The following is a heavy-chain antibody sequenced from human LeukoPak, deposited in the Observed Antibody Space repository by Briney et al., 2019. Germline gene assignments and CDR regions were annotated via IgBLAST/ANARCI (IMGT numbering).Heavy chain of an antibody. V-gene: IGHV4-30-2*01. CDR2: IYHSGST. J-gene: IGHJ6*02. Sequence: SQTLSLTCAVSGGSISSGGYSWNWIRQPPGKGLEWIGYIYHSGSTYYNPSLKSRVTISVDRSKNQFSLKLSSVTAADTAVYYCARGRHSNYYYGMDVWGQGTTVTVSS. CDR1: GGSISSGGYS. D-gene: IGHD4-4*01. CDR3: ARGRHSNYYYGMDV.